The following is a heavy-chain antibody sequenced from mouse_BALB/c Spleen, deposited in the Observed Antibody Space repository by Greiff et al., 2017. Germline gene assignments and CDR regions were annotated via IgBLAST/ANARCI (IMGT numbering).Heavy chain of an antibody. V-gene: IGHV1-7*01. CDR1: GYTFTSYW. CDR2: INPSTGYT. CDR3: ARNPRFAY. Sequence: QVQLQQSGAELAKPGASVKMSCKASGYTFTSYWMHWVKQRPGQGLEWIGYINPSTGYTEYNQKFKDKATLTADKSSSTAYMQLSSLTSEDSAVYYCARNPRFAYWGQGTLVTVSA. J-gene: IGHJ3*01.